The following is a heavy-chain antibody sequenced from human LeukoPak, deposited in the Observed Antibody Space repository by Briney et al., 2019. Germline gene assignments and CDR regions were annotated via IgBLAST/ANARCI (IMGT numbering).Heavy chain of an antibody. CDR3: ARGLGDSAMTGTY. V-gene: IGHV1-2*02. Sequence: ASVKVPCKASGYTFTDFYIHWLRQAPGQGLEWMGWINPGSSGGTNYAQNFQGRVTMTRDTSISTAFMELSSLTSDDTAVYYCARGLGDSAMTGTYWGQGTLVTVSS. D-gene: IGHD3-9*01. CDR1: GYTFTDFY. CDR2: INPGSSGGT. J-gene: IGHJ4*02.